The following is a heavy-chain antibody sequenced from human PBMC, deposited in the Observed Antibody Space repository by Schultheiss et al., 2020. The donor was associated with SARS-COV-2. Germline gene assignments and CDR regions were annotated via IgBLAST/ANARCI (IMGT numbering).Heavy chain of an antibody. D-gene: IGHD5-12*01. CDR3: ARYGTPYDIVGTTGYDY. CDR1: GFTFSSYE. CDR2: ISSSGSTI. Sequence: GGSLRLSCAASGFTFSSYEMHWVRQAPGKGLEWVSYISSSGSTIYYADSVKGRFTISRDNAKNSLCLQMNSLRAEDTAVYYCARYGTPYDIVGTTGYDYWGQGTLVTVSS. V-gene: IGHV3-48*03. J-gene: IGHJ4*02.